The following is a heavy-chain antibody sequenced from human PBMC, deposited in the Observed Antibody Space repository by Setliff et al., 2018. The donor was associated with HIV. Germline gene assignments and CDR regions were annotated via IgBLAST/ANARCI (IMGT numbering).Heavy chain of an antibody. CDR1: GYSLTSYW. V-gene: IGHV5-51*01. J-gene: IGHJ4*02. D-gene: IGHD2-15*01. Sequence: GESLKISCKGSGYSLTSYWIGWVRQMPGKGLEWMGIIYPGDSDTRYSPSFQGQVTISADKSIKTAFLQWRSLQTSDTAIYYCARGRGGYFGGGRYYNLPYFDSWGQGTLVTVSS. CDR3: ARGRGGYFGGGRYYNLPYFDS. CDR2: IYPGDSDT.